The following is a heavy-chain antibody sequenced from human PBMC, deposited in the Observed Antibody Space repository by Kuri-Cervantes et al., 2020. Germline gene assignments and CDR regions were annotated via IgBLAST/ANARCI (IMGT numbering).Heavy chain of an antibody. CDR1: GFTFSSYE. CDR2: ISSSGSTI. D-gene: IGHD2-2*01. CDR3: ARDTNVVPATSDAFDI. V-gene: IGHV3-48*03. Sequence: LSLTCAASGFTFSSYEMNWVRQAPGKGLEWVSYISSSGSTIYYADSVKGRFTISRDNAKNSLYLQMNSLRAEDTAVYYCARDTNVVPATSDAFDIWGQGTMVTVSS. J-gene: IGHJ3*02.